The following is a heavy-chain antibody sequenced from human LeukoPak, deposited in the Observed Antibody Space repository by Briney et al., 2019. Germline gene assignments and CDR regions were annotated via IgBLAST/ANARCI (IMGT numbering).Heavy chain of an antibody. V-gene: IGHV5-51*01. D-gene: IGHD2-15*01. J-gene: IGHJ4*02. Sequence: GESLKISCKGSGYSFTSYWIGWVRQMPGKGLEWMGIIYPGDSDTRYSPSFQGQVTISADKSISTAYLQWSSLKASDTAMYYCASPGGYCSGGSCYSQFNYWGQGTLVTVSS. CDR2: IYPGDSDT. CDR1: GYSFTSYW. CDR3: ASPGGYCSGGSCYSQFNY.